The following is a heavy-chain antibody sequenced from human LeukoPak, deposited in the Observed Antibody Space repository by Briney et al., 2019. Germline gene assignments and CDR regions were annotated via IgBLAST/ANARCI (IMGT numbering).Heavy chain of an antibody. CDR1: GFTFNSYI. J-gene: IGHJ6*01. CDR2: ISFDGSDK. Sequence: QPGGSLRLSCAASGFTFNSYIMHWVRKAPGKGLEWVAVISFDGSDKYYADSVKGRFTISRDNSKNTLYLQMNSLRAEDTAVYYCARRYCSGGSCYSPYGMDVWGQGTTVTVSS. CDR3: ARRYCSGGSCYSPYGMDV. D-gene: IGHD2-15*01. V-gene: IGHV3-30*04.